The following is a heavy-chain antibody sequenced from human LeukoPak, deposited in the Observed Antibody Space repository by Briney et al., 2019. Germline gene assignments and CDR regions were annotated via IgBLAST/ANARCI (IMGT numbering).Heavy chain of an antibody. D-gene: IGHD2-15*01. CDR1: GFTFSSYE. V-gene: IGHV3-48*03. J-gene: IGHJ4*02. Sequence: GGSLRLSCAASGFTFSSYEMNWVRQAPGKGLEWVSYISSSGSTIYYADSVKGRFTISRDNAKSSLYLQMNSLRAEDTAVYYCARDRYCSGGSCYYFDYWGQGTLVTVSS. CDR3: ARDRYCSGGSCYYFDY. CDR2: ISSSGSTI.